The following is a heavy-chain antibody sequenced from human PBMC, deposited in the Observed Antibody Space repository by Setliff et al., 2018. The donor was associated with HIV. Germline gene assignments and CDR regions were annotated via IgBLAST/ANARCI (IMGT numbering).Heavy chain of an antibody. CDR3: SNWNTTIDADS. J-gene: IGHJ4*02. Sequence: SETLSLTCTVSGGSISSHYWGWFRQPPGKGLEWIGEITPSGDTNYIPSLKSRVTMLLDTTKNQFSLNLNSVTAADTAVYYCSNWNTTIDADSWGQGTRVTVS. CDR2: ITPSGDT. CDR1: GGSISSHY. D-gene: IGHD5-18*01. V-gene: IGHV4-34*01.